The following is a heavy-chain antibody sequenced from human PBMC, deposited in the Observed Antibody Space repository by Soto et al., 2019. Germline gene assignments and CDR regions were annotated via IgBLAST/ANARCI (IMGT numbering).Heavy chain of an antibody. Sequence: SETLSLTCSVSGGSINSRSYSWGWIRQPPGKGLEWIGTFYNNENPNYNPSLKSRVTISFDASKNEISLQVRSATAADAAVYYCARDLKEYCSDGKCNWFDPWGQGTLVT. CDR1: GGSINSRSYS. CDR3: ARDLKEYCSDGKCNWFDP. V-gene: IGHV4-39*07. J-gene: IGHJ5*02. D-gene: IGHD2-15*01. CDR2: FYNNENP.